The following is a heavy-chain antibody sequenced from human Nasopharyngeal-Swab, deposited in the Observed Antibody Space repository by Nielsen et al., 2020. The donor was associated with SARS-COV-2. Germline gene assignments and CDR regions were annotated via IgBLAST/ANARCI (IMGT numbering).Heavy chain of an antibody. CDR2: IYYSGST. D-gene: IGHD4-17*01. V-gene: IGHV4-31*02. Sequence: WIRQPPGKGLEWIGYIYYSGSTYYNPSLKGRVTISVDTSKNQFSLKLSSVTAADTAVYYCARNYGDQVNMDVWGKGTTVTVSS. CDR3: ARNYGDQVNMDV. J-gene: IGHJ6*04.